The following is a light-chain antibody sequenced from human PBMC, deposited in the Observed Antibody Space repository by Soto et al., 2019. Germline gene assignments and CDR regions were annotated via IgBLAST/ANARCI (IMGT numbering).Light chain of an antibody. CDR2: DVS. J-gene: IGLJ1*01. CDR3: STYV. V-gene: IGLV2-14*03. CDR1: SSDVGGSNY. Sequence: QSVLTQRASVSGSPGQSITISCTGTSSDVGGSNYVSWYQQHPGKAPKLIIFDVSHRPSGFSNRFSGSKSGNTASLTISGLQSEDEADSSSSTYVFGTGTKLTVL.